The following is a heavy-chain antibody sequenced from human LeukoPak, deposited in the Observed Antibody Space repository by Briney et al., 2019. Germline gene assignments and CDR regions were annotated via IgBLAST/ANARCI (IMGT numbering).Heavy chain of an antibody. CDR2: INSDGINT. D-gene: IGHD1-1*01. Sequence: GGSLRLSCAASGFTFSNYWMHWVRQAPGKGLVWVSRINSDGINTSYADSVKGRFTISRDNAKNTLNLQMSSLRAEDTAVYYCARDQIGTVPNDYWGQGALVTVSS. CDR1: GFTFSNYW. V-gene: IGHV3-74*01. CDR3: ARDQIGTVPNDY. J-gene: IGHJ4*02.